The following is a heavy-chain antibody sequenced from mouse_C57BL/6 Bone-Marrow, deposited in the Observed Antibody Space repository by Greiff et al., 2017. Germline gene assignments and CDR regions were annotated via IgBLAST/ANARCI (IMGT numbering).Heavy chain of an antibody. CDR2: ISSGSSTI. Sequence: EVQLVESGGGLVKPGGSLKLSCAASGFTFSDYGMHWVRQAPEKGLEWVAYISSGSSTIYYADTVKGRFTISRDNAKNTLFLQMTSLRSEDTAMYYCARSATVFPFAYWGQGTLVTVSA. D-gene: IGHD1-1*01. CDR3: ARSATVFPFAY. J-gene: IGHJ3*01. CDR1: GFTFSDYG. V-gene: IGHV5-17*01.